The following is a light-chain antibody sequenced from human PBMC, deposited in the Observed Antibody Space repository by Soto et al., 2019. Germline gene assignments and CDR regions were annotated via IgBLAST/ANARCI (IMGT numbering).Light chain of an antibody. J-gene: IGLJ1*01. CDR3: SSYAGSSTV. Sequence: QSVLTQPPSASGSPGQSVTISCTGTSSDVGAYNYASWYQQHPGKAPKLMIYEVSYRPSGVPDRFSGSKSGNTASLTVSGLQAEDEADYYCSSYAGSSTVFGTGTKVTVL. CDR2: EVS. CDR1: SSDVGAYNY. V-gene: IGLV2-8*01.